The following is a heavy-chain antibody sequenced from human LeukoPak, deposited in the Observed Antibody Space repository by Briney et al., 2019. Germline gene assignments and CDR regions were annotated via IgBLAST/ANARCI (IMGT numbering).Heavy chain of an antibody. Sequence: GGSLRLSCAASGFTFSRYSMNWVRQAPGKGLECVSSISSSSSYIYYAGSVKGRFTISRDNAKNSLYLQMNSLRAEDTAVYYCARDLYGGVAGPDYWGQGTLVTVSS. CDR3: ARDLYGGVAGPDY. D-gene: IGHD3-16*01. CDR2: ISSSSSYI. CDR1: GFTFSRYS. J-gene: IGHJ4*02. V-gene: IGHV3-21*01.